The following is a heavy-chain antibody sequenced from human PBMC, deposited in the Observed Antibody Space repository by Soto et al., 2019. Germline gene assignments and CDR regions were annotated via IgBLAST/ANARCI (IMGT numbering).Heavy chain of an antibody. CDR1: GGTFSSYR. V-gene: IGHV1-69*13. CDR2: IVPIYRTA. J-gene: IGHJ4*02. Sequence: GASVKVSCKASGGTFSSYRFNWVRQARGQGLEWLGGIVPIYRTADYAQKFQGRVTITADESTRTGYLELSSLKSQDTALYYCARDSGAKLSSSWGQGTLVTVSS. CDR3: ARDSGAKLSSS. D-gene: IGHD6-13*01.